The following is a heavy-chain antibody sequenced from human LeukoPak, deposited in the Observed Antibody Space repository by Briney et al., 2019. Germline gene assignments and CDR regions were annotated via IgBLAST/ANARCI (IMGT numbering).Heavy chain of an antibody. CDR3: AKAYDFWSGYYFDWFDP. D-gene: IGHD3-3*01. V-gene: IGHV4-59*01. Sequence: SETLSLTCTVSGGSISSYYWSWIRQPPGKGLEWIGYIYYTGSTNYNPSLKSRVTISVDTSKNHFSLKLSSVTAADTAVYYCAKAYDFWSGYYFDWFDPWGQGTLVTVSS. CDR1: GGSISSYY. J-gene: IGHJ5*02. CDR2: IYYTGST.